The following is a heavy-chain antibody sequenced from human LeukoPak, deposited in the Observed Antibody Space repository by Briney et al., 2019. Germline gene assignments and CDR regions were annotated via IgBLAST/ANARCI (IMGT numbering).Heavy chain of an antibody. V-gene: IGHV3-30-3*01. CDR2: ISYDGSNK. CDR1: GFTFSSYA. D-gene: IGHD3-10*01. Sequence: GGSLRLSCAASGFTFSSYAMHWVRQAPGKGLEWVAVISYDGSNKYYADSVKGRFTISRDNSKNTLYLQMNSLRAEDTAVYYCARDRYAITMVRGVTMGYWGQGTLVTVSS. CDR3: ARDRYAITMVRGVTMGY. J-gene: IGHJ4*02.